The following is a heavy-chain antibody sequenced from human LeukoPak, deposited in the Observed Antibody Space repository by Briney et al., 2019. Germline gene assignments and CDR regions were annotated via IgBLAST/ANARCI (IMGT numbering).Heavy chain of an antibody. V-gene: IGHV1-2*02. CDR3: ARVRDGYNDAFDI. CDR1: GYTFTGYY. CDR2: INPNIGGT. Sequence: ASVKVSCKASGYTFTGYYMHWVRQAPGQGLEWMGWINPNIGGTNYAQKFQGRVTMTRDMSTSTVYMELSSLRSEDTAVYYCARVRDGYNDAFDIWGQGTMVTVSS. D-gene: IGHD5-24*01. J-gene: IGHJ3*02.